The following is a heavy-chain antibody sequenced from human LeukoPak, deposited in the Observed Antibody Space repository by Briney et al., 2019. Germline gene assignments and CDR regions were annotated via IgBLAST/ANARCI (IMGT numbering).Heavy chain of an antibody. CDR1: GFTFSSYG. J-gene: IGHJ4*02. V-gene: IGHV3-30*18. D-gene: IGHD6-19*01. CDR3: AKWKGSNLEASGWYFDY. CDR2: ISYDGSNE. Sequence: GRSLRLSCAASGFTFSSYGMHWVRQAPGKGLEWVAVISYDGSNEYYADSVRGRFTISRDNSKNTLYLQMNSLRAEDTALYYCAKWKGSNLEASGWYFDYWARESWSPSPQ.